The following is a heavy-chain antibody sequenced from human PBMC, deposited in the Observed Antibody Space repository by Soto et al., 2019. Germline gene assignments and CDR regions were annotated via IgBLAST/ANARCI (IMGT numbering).Heavy chain of an antibody. J-gene: IGHJ4*02. V-gene: IGHV3-7*04. CDR2: IKQDGSEK. CDR1: GFTFSSYW. CDR3: ARHGYSSSWYPYGFDY. D-gene: IGHD6-13*01. Sequence: PWGSLRLSCAASGFTFSSYWMSWVRQAPGKGLEWVANIKQDGSEKYYVDSVKGRFTISRDNAKNSLYLQMNSLRAEDTAVYYCARHGYSSSWYPYGFDYWGQGTRVTVSS.